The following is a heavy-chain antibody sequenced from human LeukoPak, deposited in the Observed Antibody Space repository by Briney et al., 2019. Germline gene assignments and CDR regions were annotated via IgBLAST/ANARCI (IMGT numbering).Heavy chain of an antibody. J-gene: IGHJ4*02. CDR2: ISGSGGNT. V-gene: IGHV3-23*01. Sequence: PGGSLRLSCAASGFTFSSYAMSWDRQAPGKGLDWVSAISGSGGNTYYADSVKGRFTISRDNSKNTLYLQMNSLRAEDTAVYYCAKDQYGGNPQYYFDYWGQGTLVTVSS. CDR1: GFTFSSYA. D-gene: IGHD4-23*01. CDR3: AKDQYGGNPQYYFDY.